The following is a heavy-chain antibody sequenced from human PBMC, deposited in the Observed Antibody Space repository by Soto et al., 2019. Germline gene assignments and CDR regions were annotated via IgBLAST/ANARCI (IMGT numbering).Heavy chain of an antibody. CDR1: GGSISSAAYY. V-gene: IGHV4-31*03. CDR2: ISHSGST. Sequence: QVQLQESGPGLVKPSQTLSLSCTVSGGSISSAAYYWSWIRQHPGKGVEWIGYISHSGSTYYTPSLKSRVIISADTSKNQFSLNLTSVTAADTAVYYCAREYTYGSNFFDCWGQGALVTVSS. J-gene: IGHJ4*02. D-gene: IGHD5-18*01. CDR3: AREYTYGSNFFDC.